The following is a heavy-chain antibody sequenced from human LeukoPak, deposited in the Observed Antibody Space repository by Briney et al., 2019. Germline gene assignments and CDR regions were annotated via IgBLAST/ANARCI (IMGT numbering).Heavy chain of an antibody. V-gene: IGHV1-69*05. Sequence: SVKVSCKASGGTFSSYAISWVRQAPGQGLEWMGGIIPIFGTANYAQKFQGRVTITTDESTSTAYMELSSLRSEDTAVYYCARAGRFLEWYPSPFDYWGQGTLVTVSS. J-gene: IGHJ4*02. CDR1: GGTFSSYA. CDR2: IIPIFGTA. D-gene: IGHD3-3*01. CDR3: ARAGRFLEWYPSPFDY.